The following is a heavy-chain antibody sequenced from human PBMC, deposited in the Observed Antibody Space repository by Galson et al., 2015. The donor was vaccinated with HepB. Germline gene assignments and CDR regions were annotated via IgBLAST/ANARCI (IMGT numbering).Heavy chain of an antibody. J-gene: IGHJ4*02. CDR1: GFTFSNYW. CDR2: IESDGSST. Sequence: SLRLSCAASGFTFSNYWMHWVRQVPGEGLVWVSSIESDGSSTNYADSVKGRFTISRDNAKNTSHLQMNSLRAEDTAVYYCARGRTFWSGYYILFDYWGQGTLVTVSS. CDR3: ARGRTFWSGYYILFDY. D-gene: IGHD3-3*01. V-gene: IGHV3-74*01.